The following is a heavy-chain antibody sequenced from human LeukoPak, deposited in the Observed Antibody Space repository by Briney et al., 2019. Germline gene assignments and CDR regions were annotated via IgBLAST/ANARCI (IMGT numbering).Heavy chain of an antibody. V-gene: IGHV1-2*02. Sequence: ASVKVSCRASGYTFTGYYMHWVRQAPGQGLEWMAWINPNSGGTNYAQKFQGRVTMTRDTSISTAYMELSGLRSDDTAVYYCARDLSSGSDLDYWGQGTLVTVSS. CDR1: GYTFTGYY. J-gene: IGHJ4*02. D-gene: IGHD6-19*01. CDR3: ARDLSSGSDLDY. CDR2: INPNSGGT.